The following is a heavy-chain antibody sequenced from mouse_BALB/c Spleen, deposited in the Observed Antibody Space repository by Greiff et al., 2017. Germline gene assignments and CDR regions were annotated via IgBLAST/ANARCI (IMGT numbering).Heavy chain of an antibody. CDR1: GFSLTSYG. V-gene: IGHV2-9*02. CDR2: IWAGGST. J-gene: IGHJ3*01. D-gene: IGHD1-1*01. Sequence: VMLVESGPGLVAPSQSLSITCTVSGFSLTSYGVHWVRQPPGKGLEWLGVIWAGGSTNYNSALMSRLSISKDNSKSQVFLKMNSLQTDDTAMYYCARDPSITTVVAETYWGQGTLVTVSA. CDR3: ARDPSITTVVAETY.